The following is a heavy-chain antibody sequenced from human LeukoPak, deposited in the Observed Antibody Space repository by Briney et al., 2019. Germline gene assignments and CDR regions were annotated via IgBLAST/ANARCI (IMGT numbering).Heavy chain of an antibody. CDR2: IIPIFGTA. CDR3: ARDRGRYSSSSPFDY. D-gene: IGHD6-13*01. Sequence: SVKVSCKASGGTFSSYAISWVRQAPGQGLEWMGGIIPIFGTANYAQKFQGSVTITADKSTSTAYMELSSLRSEDTAVYYCARDRGRYSSSSPFDYWGQGTLVTVSS. J-gene: IGHJ4*02. V-gene: IGHV1-69*06. CDR1: GGTFSSYA.